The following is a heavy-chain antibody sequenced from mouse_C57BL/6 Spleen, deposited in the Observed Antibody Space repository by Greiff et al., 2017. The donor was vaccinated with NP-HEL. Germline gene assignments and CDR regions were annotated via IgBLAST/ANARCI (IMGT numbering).Heavy chain of an antibody. CDR1: GYTFTSYW. D-gene: IGHD2-10*02. V-gene: IGHV1-72*01. CDR2: IDPNSGGT. Sequence: QVQLKQPGAELVKPGASVKLSCKASGYTFTSYWMHWVKQRPGRGLEWIGRIDPNSGGTKYNEKFKSKATLTVDKPSSTAYMQLSSLTSEDSAVYYCARSEGYGNYGYWYFDVWGTGTTVTVSS. J-gene: IGHJ1*03. CDR3: ARSEGYGNYGYWYFDV.